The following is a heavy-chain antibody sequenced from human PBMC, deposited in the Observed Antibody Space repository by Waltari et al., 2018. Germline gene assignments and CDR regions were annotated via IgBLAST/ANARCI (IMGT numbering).Heavy chain of an antibody. V-gene: IGHV1-18*01. Sequence: QVQLVQSGVEVKKPGASVKVSCKASGYTFTSYGMNWVRQAPGQGVEWMGWIRGNNGNTIYAQKFQGRLSMTTDTSTSTAYMELRSLRSDDTAVYYCAREARRGYYFYGMDVWGQGTTVTVSS. CDR3: AREARRGYYFYGMDV. J-gene: IGHJ6*02. CDR2: IRGNNGNT. CDR1: GYTFTSYG. D-gene: IGHD6-6*01.